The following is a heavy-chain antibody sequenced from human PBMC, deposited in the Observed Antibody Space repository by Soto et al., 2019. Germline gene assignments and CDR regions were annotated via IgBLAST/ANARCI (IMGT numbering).Heavy chain of an antibody. D-gene: IGHD4-17*01. Sequence: SETLSLTCTVTGGFVTNYYWSWIRQTPGEGLEWIGYIYHTGSTKNNPSLNSRVTISIDTSRNQFSLKLSSVTAADMAVYYCVRAAHYGDYVFEYWGQGLLVTVSS. J-gene: IGHJ4*02. CDR1: GGFVTNYY. CDR3: VRAAHYGDYVFEY. V-gene: IGHV4-59*02. CDR2: IYHTGST.